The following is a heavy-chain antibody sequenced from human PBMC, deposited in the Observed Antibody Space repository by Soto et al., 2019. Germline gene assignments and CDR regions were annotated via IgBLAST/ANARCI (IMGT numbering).Heavy chain of an antibody. Sequence: EVQLLESGRGLEQPGGSLRLTCAASGFTFTDYAMSWVRQAPGKGLEWVSMISSTGGSTYYADSVKGRFTISRDDSTKTGSLRINTLRPETTAVSYGPNQGLGAICNGDLDSWARGTLATAS. V-gene: IGHV3-23*01. D-gene: IGHD2-15*01. CDR1: GFTFTDYA. CDR3: PNQGLGAICNGDLDS. CDR2: ISSTGGST. J-gene: IGHJ4*02.